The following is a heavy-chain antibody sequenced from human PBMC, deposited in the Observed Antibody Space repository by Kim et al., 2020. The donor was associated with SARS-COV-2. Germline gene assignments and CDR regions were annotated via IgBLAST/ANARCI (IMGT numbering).Heavy chain of an antibody. V-gene: IGHV3-30*18. CDR2: ISHDGKIQ. CDR3: AKDEDGVGSFNWFDP. Sequence: GGSLRLSCAASGFSLSTHDMHWARQVSGKGLEWVATISHDGKIQYYGDSVKGRFTISRDNSKNTLYLQMSSLRAEDTAVYSCAKDEDGVGSFNWFDPWGQGTLVIVSS. D-gene: IGHD3-10*01. J-gene: IGHJ5*02. CDR1: GFSLSTHD.